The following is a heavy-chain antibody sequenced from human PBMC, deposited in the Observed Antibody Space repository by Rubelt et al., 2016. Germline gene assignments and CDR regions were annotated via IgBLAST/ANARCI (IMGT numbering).Heavy chain of an antibody. CDR3: ARTYGDQTLDY. D-gene: IGHD4-17*01. CDR1: GGSISSGGYY. Sequence: QVQLQESGPGLVKPSQTLSLTCTVSGGSISSGGYYWSWIRQHPGKGLEWIGSIYYSGSTYYNPSLKCRVTISVDTSKNQCSLKLSSVTAADTAVYYCARTYGDQTLDYWGQGTLVTVSS. V-gene: IGHV4-31*03. J-gene: IGHJ4*02. CDR2: IYYSGST.